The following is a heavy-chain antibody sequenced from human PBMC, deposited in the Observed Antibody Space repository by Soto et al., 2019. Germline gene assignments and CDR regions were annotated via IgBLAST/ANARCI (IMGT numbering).Heavy chain of an antibody. V-gene: IGHV4-4*02. CDR1: SGSISSSIG. D-gene: IGHD3-10*01. J-gene: IGHJ5*02. CDR3: AGSPPSCADQNWFDP. Sequence: QVQLQESGPRLVKPSGTLSLTCAVSSGSISSSIGWSWVRQPPGKGLEWIGQIYHSGSTNYNPSLKSRVGISVDKSKNQFSLKLSSVTAADTAVYYCAGSPPSCADQNWFDPWGQGTLGTVSS. CDR2: IYHSGST.